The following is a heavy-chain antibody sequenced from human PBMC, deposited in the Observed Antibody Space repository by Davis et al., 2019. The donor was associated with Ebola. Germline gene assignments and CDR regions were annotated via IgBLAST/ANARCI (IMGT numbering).Heavy chain of an antibody. V-gene: IGHV3-21*01. J-gene: IGHJ2*01. CDR1: GFTFSAYN. Sequence: GESLKISCAASGFTFSAYNMNWVRQAPGKGLEWVSSISSSSSYIYYADSMKGRFTISRDNSKNTLYLQMNSLRAEDTAVYYCAKDKSSSWMWYFDLWGRGTLVTVSS. CDR3: AKDKSSSWMWYFDL. D-gene: IGHD6-13*01. CDR2: ISSSSSYI.